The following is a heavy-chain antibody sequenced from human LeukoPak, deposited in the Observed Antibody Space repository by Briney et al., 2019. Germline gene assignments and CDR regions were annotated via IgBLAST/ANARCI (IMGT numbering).Heavy chain of an antibody. J-gene: IGHJ4*02. Sequence: ETGGSLRLSCAASGFTFSSYGMNWVRQAPGKGLEWVGRIKSKTDGGTTDYAAPVKGRFTISRDDSKNTLYLQMNSLKTEDTAVYYCTTATVTTPPPNFDYWGQGTLVTVSS. CDR3: TTATVTTPPPNFDY. D-gene: IGHD4-17*01. V-gene: IGHV3-15*01. CDR2: IKSKTDGGTT. CDR1: GFTFSSYG.